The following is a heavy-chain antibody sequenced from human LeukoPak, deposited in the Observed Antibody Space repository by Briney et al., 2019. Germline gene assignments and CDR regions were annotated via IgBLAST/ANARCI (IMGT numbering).Heavy chain of an antibody. CDR1: GYTFTSYG. CDR3: ARGYCSSTSCYVLFDY. CDR2: ISAYNGNT. V-gene: IGHV1-18*01. Sequence: ASVKVSCKASGYTFTSYGISWVRQAPGQGLEWMGWISAYNGNTNYAQKLQGRVTMTTDTSTSTAYMELRSLRSDDTAVYYCARGYCSSTSCYVLFDYWGQGTLVTVSS. D-gene: IGHD2-2*01. J-gene: IGHJ4*02.